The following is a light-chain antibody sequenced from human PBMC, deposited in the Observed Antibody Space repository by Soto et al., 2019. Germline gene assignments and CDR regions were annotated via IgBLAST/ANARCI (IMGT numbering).Light chain of an antibody. V-gene: IGKV1-39*01. Sequence: DLQMTQSPSSLSASVGDRVTITCRASQTISSYLNWYQQKPRKAPKLLIYAASSLQSGVPSTFSGSGSGTDFTLTISSLQPEDFATYYCQQSHGIPYTFGQGTKLEIK. J-gene: IGKJ2*01. CDR3: QQSHGIPYT. CDR1: QTISSY. CDR2: AAS.